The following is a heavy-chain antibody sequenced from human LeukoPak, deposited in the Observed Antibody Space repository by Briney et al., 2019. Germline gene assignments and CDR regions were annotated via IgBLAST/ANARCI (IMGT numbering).Heavy chain of an antibody. CDR1: GGSISSGGYY. Sequence: SETLSLTCTVSGGSISSGGYYWSWIRQHPGKGLEWIGYIYYSGSTYYNPSLKSRVTISVDTSKNQFSLKLSSVTAADTAVYYCATLFGYSSGWGSYYFDYWGQGTLVTVSS. V-gene: IGHV4-31*03. CDR2: IYYSGST. D-gene: IGHD6-19*01. J-gene: IGHJ4*02. CDR3: ATLFGYSSGWGSYYFDY.